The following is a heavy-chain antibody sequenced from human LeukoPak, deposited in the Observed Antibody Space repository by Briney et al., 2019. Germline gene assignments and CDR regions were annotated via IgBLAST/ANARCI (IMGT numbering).Heavy chain of an antibody. CDR3: ARNLEWYDY. J-gene: IGHJ4*02. CDR1: GGSFSGYY. Sequence: SETLSLTCAVYGGSFSGYYWSWIRQPPGKGLEWIGEINHSGSTNYNPPLKSRVTISVDTSKNQFSLKLSSVTAADTAVYYCARNLEWYDYGGQGTLVTVSS. CDR2: INHSGST. D-gene: IGHD3-3*01. V-gene: IGHV4-34*01.